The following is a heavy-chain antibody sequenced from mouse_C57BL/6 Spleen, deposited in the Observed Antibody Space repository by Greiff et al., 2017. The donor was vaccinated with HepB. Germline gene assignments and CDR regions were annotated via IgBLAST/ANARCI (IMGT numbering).Heavy chain of an antibody. D-gene: IGHD2-3*01. CDR1: GYTFTDYN. V-gene: IGHV1-18*01. Sequence: EVQLQQSGPELVKPGASVKIPCKASGYTFTDYNMDWVKQSHGKSLEWIGDINPNNGGTIYNQKFKGKATLTVDKSSSTAYIELRSLTSEDTAVYYGARLWLLPYYAMDYWGQGTSVTVSS. CDR2: INPNNGGT. CDR3: ARLWLLPYYAMDY. J-gene: IGHJ4*01.